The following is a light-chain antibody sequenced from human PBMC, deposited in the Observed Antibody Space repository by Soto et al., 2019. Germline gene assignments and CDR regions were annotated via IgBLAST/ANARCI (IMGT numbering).Light chain of an antibody. CDR1: QSIRTY. J-gene: IGKJ4*01. V-gene: IGKV3-11*01. CDR3: QQRYIWLT. Sequence: IVLTQSPATLSLSPGERATLSCRAGQSIRTYLAWYQQKSDQAPRLLIYDASNRATGTPARFSGSGSGTDFTLTISSLEPEDSAVYYCQQRYIWLTFGGGTKVEIK. CDR2: DAS.